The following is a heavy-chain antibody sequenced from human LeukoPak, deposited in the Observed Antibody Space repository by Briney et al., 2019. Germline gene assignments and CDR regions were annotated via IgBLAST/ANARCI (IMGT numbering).Heavy chain of an antibody. CDR1: GEPSSGYY. V-gene: IGHV4-34*01. J-gene: IGHJ5*02. Sequence: PSETLSLTCAVSGEPSSGYYWGWIRQPPGKGLELIGEINRHGNTDYNPSLKSRVSMSIDTSKNQFSLKLISVTAADTAVYYCARSKGQGEFWSGAQWWFDPWGPGVLVAVSS. D-gene: IGHD3-3*01. CDR2: INRHGNT. CDR3: ARSKGQGEFWSGAQWWFDP.